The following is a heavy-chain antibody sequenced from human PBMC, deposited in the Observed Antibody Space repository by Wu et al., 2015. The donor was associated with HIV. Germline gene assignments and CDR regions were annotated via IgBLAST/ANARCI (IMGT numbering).Heavy chain of an antibody. D-gene: IGHD1-26*01. CDR3: ARVPGIVGATYRFEAVPPFDY. V-gene: IGHV1-18*01. CDR1: GYTFTSYG. CDR2: ISAYNGNT. Sequence: QVQLVQSGAEVKKPGASVKVSCKASGYTFTSYGISWVRQAPGQGLEWMGWISAYNGNTNYAQKLQGRVTMTTDTSTSTAYMELRSLRSDDTAVYYCARVPGIVGATYRFEAVPPFDYWGQGTLVTVSS. J-gene: IGHJ4*02.